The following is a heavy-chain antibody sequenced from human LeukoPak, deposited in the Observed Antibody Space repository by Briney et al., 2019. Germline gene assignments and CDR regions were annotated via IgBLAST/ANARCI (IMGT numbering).Heavy chain of an antibody. Sequence: GGSLRLFCAASGFNFTAFWMSWVRQTPEKGLEFVANINRDSSVKNYVDSVKGRFTIPGDNAKKSLFLELNSLRADDTAVFYCARDPGSSAFDLWGQGSLVTVST. J-gene: IGHJ4*02. CDR1: GFNFTAFW. D-gene: IGHD1-14*01. CDR3: ARDPGSSAFDL. V-gene: IGHV3-7*01. CDR2: INRDSSVK.